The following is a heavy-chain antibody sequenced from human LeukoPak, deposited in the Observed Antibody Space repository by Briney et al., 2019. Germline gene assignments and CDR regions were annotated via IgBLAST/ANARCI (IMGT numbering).Heavy chain of an antibody. CDR3: ARETYCTNTSCPIGDHFDY. CDR1: GFTFSTFS. J-gene: IGHJ4*02. D-gene: IGHD2-2*01. CDR2: ITSSGSTI. Sequence: GGSLRLSCAASGFTFSTFSMNWVRQAPGKGLEWVSYITSSGSTIYYADSMKGRFTISRDNAKNSLYLQMNSLRAEDTAVYYCARETYCTNTSCPIGDHFDYWGQGTLVTVSS. V-gene: IGHV3-48*04.